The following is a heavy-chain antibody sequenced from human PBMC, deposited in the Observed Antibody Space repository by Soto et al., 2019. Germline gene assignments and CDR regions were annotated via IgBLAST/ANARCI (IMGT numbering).Heavy chain of an antibody. CDR1: GGTFSSYT. D-gene: IGHD2-2*01. V-gene: IGHV1-69*02. CDR2: IIAILGIA. Sequence: QVQLVQSGAEVKKPGTSVKVSCKASGGTFSSYTISWVRQAPGQGLEWMGRIIAILGIANYAQKFQGRFKVAYYKSTSTADSELGSQTSDDTALYYCARHGTVVVPDDGLDYLGQGTLVTVS. J-gene: IGHJ4*02. CDR3: ARHGTVVVPDDGLDY.